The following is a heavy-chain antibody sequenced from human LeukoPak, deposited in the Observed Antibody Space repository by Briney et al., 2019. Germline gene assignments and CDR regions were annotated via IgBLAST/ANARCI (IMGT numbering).Heavy chain of an antibody. CDR3: ARVIVGAVAGDSYYFDY. J-gene: IGHJ4*02. CDR1: GGSISSGGYY. D-gene: IGHD6-19*01. CDR2: IYYNRST. V-gene: IGHV4-31*03. Sequence: SETLSLTCTVSGGSISSGGYYWSWIRQHPGKGLEWIGYIYYNRSTYYNPSLKSRVTISVDTSKNQFSLKLSSVTAADTAVYYCARVIVGAVAGDSYYFDYWGQGTLVTVSS.